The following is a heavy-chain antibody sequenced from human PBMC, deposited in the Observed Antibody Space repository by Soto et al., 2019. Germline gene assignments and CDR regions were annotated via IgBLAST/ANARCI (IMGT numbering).Heavy chain of an antibody. CDR2: IYYSGST. CDR1: GGSISSSSYY. J-gene: IGHJ4*02. CDR3: ASKVWGSYLYVGYFVD. V-gene: IGHV4-39*01. Sequence: PSETMSLTCTVSGGSISSSSYYWGWIRQPPGKGLEWIGSIYYSGSTYYNPSLKSRVTISVDTSKNQFSLKLSSVTAADTAVYYCASKVWGSYLYVGYFVDWGQGILVTVSS. D-gene: IGHD3-16*02.